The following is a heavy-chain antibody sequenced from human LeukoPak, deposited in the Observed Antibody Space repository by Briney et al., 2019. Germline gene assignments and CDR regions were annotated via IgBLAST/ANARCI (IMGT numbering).Heavy chain of an antibody. CDR3: AGGAVASFDY. V-gene: IGHV4-59*01. Sequence: SETLSLTCTVSGGSISSYYWSWLRQPPGKGLEWVGYIYYSGSTNYNPSLKRRVNISVDTSKNQFSLKLSSVTAADTAVYYCAGGAVASFDYWGQGTLVTVSS. J-gene: IGHJ4*02. CDR1: GGSISSYY. CDR2: IYYSGST. D-gene: IGHD1-26*01.